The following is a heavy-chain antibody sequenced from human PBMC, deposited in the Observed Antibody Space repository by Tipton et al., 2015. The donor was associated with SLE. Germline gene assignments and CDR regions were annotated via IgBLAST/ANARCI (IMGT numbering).Heavy chain of an antibody. Sequence: TLSLTCSVSGHSISSGFCWGWIRQSPGKGLEWIGNFYHRGTTYYNPSLKSRVTISADTSKNHLSLKLTSVTAADTAVYFCARSSSVRTLLWPTFAYWGQGTLVTVSS. CDR2: FYHRGTT. CDR1: GHSISSGFC. D-gene: IGHD2/OR15-2a*01. V-gene: IGHV4-38-2*01. J-gene: IGHJ4*02. CDR3: ARSSSVRTLLWPTFAY.